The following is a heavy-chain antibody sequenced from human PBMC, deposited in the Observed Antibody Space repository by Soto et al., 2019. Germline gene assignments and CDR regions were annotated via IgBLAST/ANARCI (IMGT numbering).Heavy chain of an antibody. J-gene: IGHJ4*02. Sequence: QITLKESGPTLVKPTQTLTLTCTFSGFSLNTSGLGVGWVRQPPGKALEWLAIIYWDDDKRYSPSLKNRLTINKDTPKNQVVVTMPNLDPVDTATSFCAHRGVGNSLHYWRQGTLVIVSS. V-gene: IGHV2-5*02. D-gene: IGHD4-4*01. CDR1: GFSLNTSGLG. CDR2: IYWDDDK. CDR3: AHRGVGNSLHY.